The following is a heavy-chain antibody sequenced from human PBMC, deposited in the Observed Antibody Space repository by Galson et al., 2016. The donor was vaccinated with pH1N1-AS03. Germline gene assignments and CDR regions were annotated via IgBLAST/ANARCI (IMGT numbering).Heavy chain of an antibody. D-gene: IGHD3-16*01. CDR2: IQYDESYT. Sequence: SLRLSCAASGFTFSTYGMHWVRQAPGKGLEWVAFIQYDESYTKDADSVRGRFTISRDNSKNTLYLQMTSLRPEDTAFYYCVKETSRGAPGGDHWGHETLVTVSS. J-gene: IGHJ4*01. CDR1: GFTFSTYG. CDR3: VKETSRGAPGGDH. V-gene: IGHV3-30*02.